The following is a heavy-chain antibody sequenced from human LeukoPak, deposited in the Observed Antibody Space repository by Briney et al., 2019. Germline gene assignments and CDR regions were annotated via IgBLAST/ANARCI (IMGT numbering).Heavy chain of an antibody. D-gene: IGHD1-26*01. J-gene: IGHJ4*02. V-gene: IGHV1-69*04. CDR3: ARGIHSGDSGPYYFDY. CDR1: GGTFSSYA. CDR2: IIPILGIA. Sequence: ASVKVSCKASGGTFSSYAISWVRQAPGQGLEWMGRIIPILGIANYAQKFQGRVTITADKSTSTAYMELSSLRSEDTAVYYCARGIHSGDSGPYYFDYWGQGTLVTVSS.